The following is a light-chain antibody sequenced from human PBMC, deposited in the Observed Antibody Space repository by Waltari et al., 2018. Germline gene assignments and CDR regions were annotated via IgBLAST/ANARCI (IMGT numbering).Light chain of an antibody. CDR2: EVS. Sequence: QSALTQPASVSGSPGQSITISCTGTRSDVGAYNFVPWYQRHPGTAPELIIYEVSNRPSGVSNRFSGSKSGNTASLTISGLQAEDEADYYCSSYLGTRADWVFGGGTKLTVL. V-gene: IGLV2-14*01. CDR1: RSDVGAYNF. CDR3: SSYLGTRADWV. J-gene: IGLJ3*02.